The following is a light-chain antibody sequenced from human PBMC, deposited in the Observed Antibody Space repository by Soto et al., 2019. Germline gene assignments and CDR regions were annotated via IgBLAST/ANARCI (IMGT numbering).Light chain of an antibody. CDR3: QQRYNWPLT. V-gene: IGKV3-11*01. J-gene: IGKJ4*01. Sequence: EIVLTQSPATLSLSPGERATLFCRASQNINSYLAWYQQKPGQAPRLLIYATSNRATGIPARFSGSGSGTDFTLTISGLEPEDFALYYCQQRYNWPLTFGGGTKVDI. CDR1: QNINSY. CDR2: ATS.